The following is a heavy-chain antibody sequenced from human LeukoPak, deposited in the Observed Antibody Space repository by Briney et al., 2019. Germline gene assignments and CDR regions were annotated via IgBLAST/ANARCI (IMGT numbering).Heavy chain of an antibody. Sequence: SETLSLTCTVSGGSISSYYWSWIRQPPGKGLEWVGYIYYSGSTNYNPSLKSRVTISVDTSKNQFSLKLSSVTAADTAVYYCARTTEAHSWRTRYYDYYMDVWGKGTTVTVSS. CDR1: GGSISSYY. D-gene: IGHD6-13*01. V-gene: IGHV4-59*01. J-gene: IGHJ6*03. CDR3: ARTTEAHSWRTRYYDYYMDV. CDR2: IYYSGST.